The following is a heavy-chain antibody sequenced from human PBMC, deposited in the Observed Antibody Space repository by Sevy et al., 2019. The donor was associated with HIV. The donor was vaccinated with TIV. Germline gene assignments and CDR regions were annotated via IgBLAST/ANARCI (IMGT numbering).Heavy chain of an antibody. D-gene: IGHD3-22*01. CDR2: IYWNDDR. Sequence: SGPTLVKPTQTLTLTCTFSGFSLSTTEVGVGWIRQPPGKALEWLALIYWNDDRRYSPSLKSRLTITKDTSKNQVVLKMTNMDPVDTATYYCAHTSYDTSGYYNHDAFDIWGQGTMVTVSS. CDR3: AHTSYDTSGYYNHDAFDI. J-gene: IGHJ3*02. V-gene: IGHV2-5*01. CDR1: GFSLSTTEVG.